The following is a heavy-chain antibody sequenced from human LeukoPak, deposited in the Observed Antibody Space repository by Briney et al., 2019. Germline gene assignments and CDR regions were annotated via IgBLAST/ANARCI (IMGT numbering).Heavy chain of an antibody. CDR3: ARNDYYSADY. CDR2: IYYSGST. D-gene: IGHD3-22*01. V-gene: IGHV4-59*01. Sequence: SETLSLTCTVSGGSISSYYWSWIRQPPGKGLEWIGYIYYSGSTNYNPSLKSRVTISVDTSKNQFSLKLSSVTAADTAVYHCARNDYYSADYWGQGTLVTVSS. J-gene: IGHJ4*02. CDR1: GGSISSYY.